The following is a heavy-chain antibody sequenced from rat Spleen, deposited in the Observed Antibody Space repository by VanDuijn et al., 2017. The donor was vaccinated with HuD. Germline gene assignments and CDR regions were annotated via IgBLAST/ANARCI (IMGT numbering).Heavy chain of an antibody. CDR3: TTVLQGHGFAY. V-gene: IGHV5-31*01. J-gene: IGHJ3*01. Sequence: EVQLVESGGGLVQPGRSLKLSCVASGFTFNNYWMTWIRQAPGKGLEWVATISTTGGSTYYRDSVKGRFTISRDNAKTTLYLQMNSLRSEDTATYYCTTVLQGHGFAYWGQGTLVTVSS. CDR2: ISTTGGST. D-gene: IGHD1-1*01. CDR1: GFTFNNYW.